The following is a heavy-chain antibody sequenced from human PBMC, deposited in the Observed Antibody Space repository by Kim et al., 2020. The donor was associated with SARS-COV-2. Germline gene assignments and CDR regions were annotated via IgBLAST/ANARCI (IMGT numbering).Heavy chain of an antibody. CDR1: GFTFSSHW. J-gene: IGHJ4*02. D-gene: IGHD3-10*01. CDR2: MNQDGSHT. CDR3: TGGGRGEF. Sequence: GGSLRLSCAASGFTFSSHWMSWVRQAPVQGLEWVANMNQDGSHTFYVDSVNGRFTISRDNTKNSVLLQMNSLRAEDTAVYYCTGGGRGEFWGQGTLVTVS. V-gene: IGHV3-7*01.